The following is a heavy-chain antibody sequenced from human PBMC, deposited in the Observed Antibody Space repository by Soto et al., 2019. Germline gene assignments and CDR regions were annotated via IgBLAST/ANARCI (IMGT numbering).Heavy chain of an antibody. Sequence: VGSLRLSCAASGFTFSNAWMSWVRQAPGKGLEWVGRIKSKTDGGTTDYAAPVKGRFTTSRDDSKNTLYLQMNSLKTEDTAVYYCTTDRGIAVAGNDYFDYWGQGTLVTVSS. CDR3: TTDRGIAVAGNDYFDY. D-gene: IGHD6-19*01. CDR2: IKSKTDGGTT. CDR1: GFTFSNAW. J-gene: IGHJ4*02. V-gene: IGHV3-15*01.